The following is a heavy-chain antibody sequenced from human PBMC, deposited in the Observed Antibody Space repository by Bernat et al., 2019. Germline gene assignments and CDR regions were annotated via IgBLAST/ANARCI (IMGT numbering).Heavy chain of an antibody. J-gene: IGHJ4*02. V-gene: IGHV3-15*07. CDR2: IKSKSDGETT. Sequence: EVQLVESGGGLVKPGGSLRLSCAVSDFTFSKTWMHWVRQAPGKGLEWVGRIKSKSDGETTDYAATVKGRFTISRDDSKNTLYLQMNSLKTEDTGVYYCTTQSTTLDYWGQGTLVTVSP. CDR1: DFTFSKTW. CDR3: TTQSTTLDY. D-gene: IGHD1-1*01.